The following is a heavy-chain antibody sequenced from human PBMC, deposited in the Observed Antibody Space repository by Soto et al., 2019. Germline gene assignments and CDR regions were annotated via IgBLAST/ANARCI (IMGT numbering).Heavy chain of an antibody. Sequence: QVQLVQSGGEVKRPGASVKVSCKTSGYTFSNYGITCVRQAPGQPLEWLGWISLYSDGTNYAQKVHGRVYMATDTYTSTAYMDLRSLRADDTAVYYCARVVPGAEAWFGPWGQGTLVTVSS. D-gene: IGHD2-2*01. CDR2: ISLYSDGT. V-gene: IGHV1-18*01. CDR1: GYTFSNYG. J-gene: IGHJ5*02. CDR3: ARVVPGAEAWFGP.